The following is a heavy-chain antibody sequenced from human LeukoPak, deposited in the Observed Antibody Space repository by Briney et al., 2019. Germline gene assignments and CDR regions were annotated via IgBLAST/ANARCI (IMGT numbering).Heavy chain of an antibody. J-gene: IGHJ4*02. CDR3: AREGDSSSSGCDY. CDR2: IWYDGSNK. CDR1: GFTFSSYG. V-gene: IGHV3-33*01. Sequence: GGSLRLSCAASGFTFSSYGMHWVRQAPGKGLEWVEVIWYDGSNKYYADSVKGRFTISRDNSKNTLYLQMNSLRAEDTAVYYCAREGDSSSSGCDYWGQGTLVTVSS. D-gene: IGHD6-6*01.